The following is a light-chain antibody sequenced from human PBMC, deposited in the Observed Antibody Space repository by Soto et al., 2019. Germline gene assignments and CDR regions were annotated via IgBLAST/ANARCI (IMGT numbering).Light chain of an antibody. J-gene: IGKJ1*01. CDR3: QQYSSYPQT. V-gene: IGKV1-8*01. CDR2: AAS. Sequence: AIRMTQSPSSFSASTGDRVTITCRASQGISSYLAWYQQKPGKAPKLLIYAASTLQSGVPSRFSGSGSGTDFTLTISCLQSEDFATYYCQQYSSYPQTFGQGTKV. CDR1: QGISSY.